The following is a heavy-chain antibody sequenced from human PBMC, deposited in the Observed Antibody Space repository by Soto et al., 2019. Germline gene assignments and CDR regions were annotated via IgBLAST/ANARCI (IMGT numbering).Heavy chain of an antibody. J-gene: IGHJ4*02. Sequence: EVQLLESGGGLVQPGGSLRLSCAASGFTFSSYAMSWVRQAPGKGLEWVSAISGSGGSTYYADSVKGRFTISRDNSKNTLYVQMNSLRAEDTAVYYCAKVTSRRSEVDAWRDWGQGTLVTVSS. CDR2: ISGSGGST. CDR3: AKVTSRRSEVDAWRD. CDR1: GFTFSSYA. D-gene: IGHD2-15*01. V-gene: IGHV3-23*01.